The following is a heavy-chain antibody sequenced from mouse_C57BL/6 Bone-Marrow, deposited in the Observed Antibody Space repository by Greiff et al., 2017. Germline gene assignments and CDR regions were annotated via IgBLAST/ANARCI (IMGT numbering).Heavy chain of an antibody. J-gene: IGHJ3*01. Sequence: VKLQESGPELVKPGASVKISCKASGYAFSSSWMNWVKQRPGKGLEWIGRIYPGDGDTNSNGKFKGKATLTADKSSSTAYMQLSSLTSEDSAVYFCARGGYDAWFAYWGQGTLVTVSA. CDR2: IYPGDGDT. CDR3: ARGGYDAWFAY. CDR1: GYAFSSSW. D-gene: IGHD2-2*01. V-gene: IGHV1-82*01.